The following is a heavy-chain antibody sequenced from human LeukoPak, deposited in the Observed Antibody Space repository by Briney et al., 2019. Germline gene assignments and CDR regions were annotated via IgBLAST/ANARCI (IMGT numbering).Heavy chain of an antibody. D-gene: IGHD3-10*01. J-gene: IGHJ3*02. CDR1: GYTFSGYY. V-gene: IGHV1-2*02. Sequence: RASVKVSCKASGYTFSGYYMHWVRQAPGQGLEWMGWIHPNSGGTNYAHKFQGRVTMTRDTSINTAYTELSRLRSDDTAVYYCARAKGVRGVISGAFDIWGQGTMVTVSS. CDR2: IHPNSGGT. CDR3: ARAKGVRGVISGAFDI.